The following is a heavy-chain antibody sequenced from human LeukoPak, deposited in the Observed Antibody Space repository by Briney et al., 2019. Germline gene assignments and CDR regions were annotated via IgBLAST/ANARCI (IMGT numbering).Heavy chain of an antibody. CDR1: GFTFNYAW. D-gene: IGHD5-18*01. CDR3: TTAPSGYAYMNGWHLDY. CDR2: IKSKTDGETT. V-gene: IGHV3-15*01. J-gene: IGHJ4*02. Sequence: GASLRLSCAASGFTFNYAWMSWVRQAPGKGLEWVGRIKSKTDGETTDYAAPVKGRFSISRDGSKNTLYLQMNSLKTEDTALYYCTTAPSGYAYMNGWHLDYWGQGALVTVSS.